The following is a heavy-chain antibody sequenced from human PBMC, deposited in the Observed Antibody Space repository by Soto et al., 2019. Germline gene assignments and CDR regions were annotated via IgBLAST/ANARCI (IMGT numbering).Heavy chain of an antibody. V-gene: IGHV3-11*01. Sequence: GGSLRLSCSASGFTFSDYYMSWIRQAPCKAVEGGSYISSSGSTIYYADSVKGRFTISRDNAKNSLYLQMNSLRAEDTAVYYCASTPYDFWSGYTRGPPYYYGMDVWGQGTTVTVSS. CDR3: ASTPYDFWSGYTRGPPYYYGMDV. J-gene: IGHJ6*02. CDR2: ISSSGSTI. CDR1: GFTFSDYY. D-gene: IGHD3-3*01.